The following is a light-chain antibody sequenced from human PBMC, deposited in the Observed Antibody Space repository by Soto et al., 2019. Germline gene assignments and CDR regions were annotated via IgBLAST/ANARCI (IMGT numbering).Light chain of an antibody. J-gene: IGKJ1*01. V-gene: IGKV3-15*01. CDR2: GAT. Sequence: EISIAQAPANLAVSPGERANPSFRARQSVNILLAWYQQKPGQAPRLLIHGATTRATGIPARFSGSGSGTEFTLTISSLQSEDFAVYYCQQYNNWPRTFGQGTKVEIK. CDR3: QQYNNWPRT. CDR1: QSVNIL.